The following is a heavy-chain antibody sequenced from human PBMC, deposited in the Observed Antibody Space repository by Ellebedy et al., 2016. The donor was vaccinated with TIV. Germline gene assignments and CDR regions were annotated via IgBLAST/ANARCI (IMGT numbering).Heavy chain of an antibody. J-gene: IGHJ4*02. V-gene: IGHV3-43*01. D-gene: IGHD1/OR15-1a*01. CDR3: ATEQRKYLSE. Sequence: GESLKISCEASGFSFXDYTXXWVRQXPGKDXEWVSLITRDAGYTYYADSVKGRFTISRDNSRYSLYLHMSSLRTEDTAFYYCATEQRKYLSEWGQGTVVTVSS. CDR2: ITRDAGYT. CDR1: GFSFXDYT.